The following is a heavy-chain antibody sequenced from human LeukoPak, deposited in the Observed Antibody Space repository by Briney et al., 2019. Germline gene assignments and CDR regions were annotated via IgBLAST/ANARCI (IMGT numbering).Heavy chain of an antibody. J-gene: IGHJ4*02. Sequence: GGSLRLSCAASGFTFSSYSMNWVRQAPGKGLEWVSSISSSSSYIYYADSVKGRLTISRDNSRKALYLQMNSLRAEDTAIYYCAKDRYFDSSGLRGNYYFDYRGQGTLVTVSS. CDR3: AKDRYFDSSGLRGNYYFDY. CDR2: ISSSSSYI. V-gene: IGHV3-21*04. D-gene: IGHD3-22*01. CDR1: GFTFSSYS.